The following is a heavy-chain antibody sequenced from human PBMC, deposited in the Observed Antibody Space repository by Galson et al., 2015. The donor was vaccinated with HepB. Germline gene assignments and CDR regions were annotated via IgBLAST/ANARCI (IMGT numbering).Heavy chain of an antibody. V-gene: IGHV4-34*01. D-gene: IGHD3-10*01. CDR2: VNHSGST. CDR3: ASFGEGVRSWFDP. J-gene: IGHJ5*02. CDR1: GGSFSGYY. Sequence: ETLSLTCAVYGGSFSGYYWSWIRQPPGKGLEWIGEVNHSGSTNYTPSLKSRVTISLDTSKNQFSLRLNSVTAADTAVYYCASFGEGVRSWFDPWGQGTLVTVSS.